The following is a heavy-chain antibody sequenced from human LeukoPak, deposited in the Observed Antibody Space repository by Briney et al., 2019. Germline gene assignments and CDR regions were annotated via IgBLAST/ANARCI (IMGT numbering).Heavy chain of an antibody. D-gene: IGHD5-18*01. V-gene: IGHV3-23*01. Sequence: PGGSLRLSCAACGFTFSNYAMSWARQAPGKGLEWVSAISGSGGSTYYADSVKGRFTISRDNSKNTLYLQMNSLRAEDTAVYYCTKGTIWLPFDYWGQGTLVTVSS. CDR2: ISGSGGST. J-gene: IGHJ4*02. CDR3: TKGTIWLPFDY. CDR1: GFTFSNYA.